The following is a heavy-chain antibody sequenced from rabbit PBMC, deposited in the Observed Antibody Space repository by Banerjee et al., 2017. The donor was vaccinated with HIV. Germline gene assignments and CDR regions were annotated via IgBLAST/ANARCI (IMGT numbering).Heavy chain of an antibody. CDR3: ARYASSSGYLGAFDP. CDR1: GADFSSGYW. D-gene: IGHD1-1*01. Sequence: QSLEESGGDLVKPGASLTLTCTASGADFSSGYWICWVRQAPGKGLEWIGCIAGGSSGSTYYASWAKGRFTISKTSSTTVTLQMTSLTAADTATYFCARYASSSGYLGAFDPWGPGTLVTVS. V-gene: IGHV1S40*01. CDR2: IAGGSSGST. J-gene: IGHJ2*01.